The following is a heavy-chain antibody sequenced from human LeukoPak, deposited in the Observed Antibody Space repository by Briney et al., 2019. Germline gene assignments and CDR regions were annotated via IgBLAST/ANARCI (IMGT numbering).Heavy chain of an antibody. CDR3: AKAWCNSHLGFDC. CDR1: GFTFSKYA. V-gene: IGHV3-23*01. D-gene: IGHD2-21*01. Sequence: GGSLRLSCAASGFTFSKYAMSWVRQAPGKGLEWVSGISDSGGSTYYADSVKGRFIISRDNSKNTLYLQMNSLRAEDTALYYCAKAWCNSHLGFDCWGQGTLVTVSS. CDR2: ISDSGGST. J-gene: IGHJ4*02.